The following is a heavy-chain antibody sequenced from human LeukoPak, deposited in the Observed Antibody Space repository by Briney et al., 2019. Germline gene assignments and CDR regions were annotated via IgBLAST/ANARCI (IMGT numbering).Heavy chain of an antibody. CDR3: AKDGFWSGYYNRAFDY. D-gene: IGHD3-3*01. V-gene: IGHV3-23*01. CDR1: GSTFSSYA. J-gene: IGHJ4*02. Sequence: GASLRLSCAASGSTFSSYAMSWVRQAPGKGLEWVSAISGSGGSTYYADSVKGRFTISRDNSKNTLYLQMSSLRAEDTAVYYCAKDGFWSGYYNRAFDYWGQGTLVTVSS. CDR2: ISGSGGST.